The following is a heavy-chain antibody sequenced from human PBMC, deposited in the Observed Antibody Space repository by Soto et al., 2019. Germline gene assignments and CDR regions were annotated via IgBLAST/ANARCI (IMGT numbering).Heavy chain of an antibody. Sequence: SEPLSLTCSVSGYSIDRGYYWGWIRQAPERGLEWIGSISHRGATSYTPSLKSRAIISLDTSNNQFTLRLTSVTVADTATYYCVRYEYDSSGHDDEHWGQGILVTVSS. V-gene: IGHV4-38-2*02. CDR3: VRYEYDSSGHDDEH. J-gene: IGHJ4*02. D-gene: IGHD3-22*01. CDR1: GYSIDRGYY. CDR2: ISHRGAT.